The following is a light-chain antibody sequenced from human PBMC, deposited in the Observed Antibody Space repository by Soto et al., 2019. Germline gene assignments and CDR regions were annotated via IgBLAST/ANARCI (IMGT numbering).Light chain of an antibody. CDR1: QSIRYY. CDR2: GAS. CDR3: QHHNSYSQT. J-gene: IGKJ1*01. Sequence: DIQLTQSPPTLSASVGDRVTITCRASQSIRYYLAWYQQLPGKAPKLLIYGASSLQSGVPSRFSGSGFVTEFSLTISSLQPDDFATYFCQHHNSYSQTFGQGPKVEIK. V-gene: IGKV1-5*01.